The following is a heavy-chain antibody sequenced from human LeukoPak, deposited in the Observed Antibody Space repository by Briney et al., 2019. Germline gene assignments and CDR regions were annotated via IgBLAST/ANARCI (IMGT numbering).Heavy chain of an antibody. CDR1: GYPFTAYY. Sequence: ASVKVSCQASGYPFTAYYVHWVRQAPGQGLEWMGWLNTYGGGTKCAQNFQDRVTMTRDTSINSAYMELSGLRSDDTAVYYCARGTGSSWFDPWGQGTLVTVSS. CDR3: ARGTGSSWFDP. V-gene: IGHV1-2*02. CDR2: LNTYGGGT. D-gene: IGHD1-26*01. J-gene: IGHJ5*02.